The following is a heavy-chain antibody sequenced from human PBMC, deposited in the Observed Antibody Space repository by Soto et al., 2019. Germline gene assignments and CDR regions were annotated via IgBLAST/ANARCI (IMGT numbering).Heavy chain of an antibody. CDR3: AHMFGTVSHLGY. Sequence: QITLKESGPPLVKPTQPLTLTCTFSGFSLTTSRVGVGWIRQPPGKALEWLALIYWDDDKRYSPSLRSRLAITQDTSKNEVVLTMTNMDPVDTATYYCAHMFGTVSHLGYWGQGTLVTVSS. D-gene: IGHD3-10*02. V-gene: IGHV2-5*02. CDR2: IYWDDDK. CDR1: GFSLTTSRVG. J-gene: IGHJ4*02.